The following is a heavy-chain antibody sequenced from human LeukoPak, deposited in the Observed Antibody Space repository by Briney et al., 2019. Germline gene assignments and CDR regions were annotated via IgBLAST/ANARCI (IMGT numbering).Heavy chain of an antibody. CDR3: ARDRSGSYYRYFDL. J-gene: IGHJ2*01. V-gene: IGHV3-30*04. CDR2: ISFDGSNK. CDR1: GFNFSSYV. Sequence: PGGSLRLSCAASGFNFSSYVMHWVRQAPGKGLEWVAIISFDGSNKHYADSVRGRFTVSRDNSKSTLYLQMNSLRAEDSAVFYCARDRSGSYYRYFDLWGRGTLLTVSS. D-gene: IGHD1-26*01.